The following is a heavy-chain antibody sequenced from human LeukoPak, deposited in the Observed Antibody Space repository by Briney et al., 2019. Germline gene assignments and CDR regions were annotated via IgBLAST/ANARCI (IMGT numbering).Heavy chain of an antibody. CDR2: INHSGST. J-gene: IGHJ3*02. V-gene: IGHV4-34*01. D-gene: IGHD3-16*02. Sequence: SETLSLTCAVYGGSFSGYHWSWIRQPPGKGLEWIGEINHSGSTNYNPSLKSRVTISVDTSKNQFSLKLSSVTAADTAVYYCARGQLPFIWGQGTMVTVSS. CDR3: ARGQLPFI. CDR1: GGSFSGYH.